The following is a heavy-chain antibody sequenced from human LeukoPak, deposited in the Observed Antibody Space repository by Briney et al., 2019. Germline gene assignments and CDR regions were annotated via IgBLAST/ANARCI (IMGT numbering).Heavy chain of an antibody. D-gene: IGHD6-13*01. Sequence: ASVKVSCKASGYTFTSYAMNWVRQAPGQGLEWMGWINTNTGNPTYAQGFTGRFVFSLDTSVSTAYLQISSLKAEDTAVYYCAREGAVAADEIPFDYWGQGTLVTVSS. CDR1: GYTFTSYA. CDR3: AREGAVAADEIPFDY. CDR2: INTNTGNP. V-gene: IGHV7-4-1*02. J-gene: IGHJ4*02.